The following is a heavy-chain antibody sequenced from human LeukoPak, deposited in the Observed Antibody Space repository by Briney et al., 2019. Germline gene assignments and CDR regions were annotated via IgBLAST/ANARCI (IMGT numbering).Heavy chain of an antibody. CDR2: IYHSGST. CDR3: ARDYGGGSYQRYFQH. CDR1: GYSISSGFY. V-gene: IGHV4-38-2*02. D-gene: IGHD1-26*01. Sequence: SETLSLTCTVSGYSISSGFYWGWIRQPPGKGLEWIGSIYHSGSTYANPSLKSRVTISVDTSNQFSLKLSSVTAADTAVYYCARDYGGGSYQRYFQHWGQGTLVTVSS. J-gene: IGHJ1*01.